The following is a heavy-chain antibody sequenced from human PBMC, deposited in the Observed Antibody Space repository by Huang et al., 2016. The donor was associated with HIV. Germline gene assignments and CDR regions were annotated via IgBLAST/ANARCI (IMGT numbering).Heavy chain of an antibody. CDR2: FCCSGDA. Sequence: QLHLQQSGPGLVRPSETLSLICTVSGGSITSSNHYWGWIRPTPGKGLEWIGNFCCSGDAYYTPYLKNQVSISIDTSKSQFSLRLSSVIATDTAVYYCASGEYGKNAYDIWGQGTVVTVSA. D-gene: IGHD2-2*01. CDR3: ASGEYGKNAYDI. CDR1: GGSITSSNHY. J-gene: IGHJ3*02. V-gene: IGHV4-39*01.